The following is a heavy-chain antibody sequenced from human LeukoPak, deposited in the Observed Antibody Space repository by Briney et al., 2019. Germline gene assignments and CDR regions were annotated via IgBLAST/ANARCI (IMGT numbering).Heavy chain of an antibody. CDR3: ARGAPIRDYDNYGIVDY. J-gene: IGHJ4*02. CDR2: LYSGDAT. CDR1: GFTISTNY. Sequence: PGGSLRLSCAASGFTISTNYMTWVRQALGKGLQWVSVLYSGDATYYADSVKGRFTISRDNSKNTLYLQMNSLRAEDTAVYYCARGAPIRDYDNYGIVDYWGQGTLVTVSP. V-gene: IGHV3-66*01. D-gene: IGHD3-22*01.